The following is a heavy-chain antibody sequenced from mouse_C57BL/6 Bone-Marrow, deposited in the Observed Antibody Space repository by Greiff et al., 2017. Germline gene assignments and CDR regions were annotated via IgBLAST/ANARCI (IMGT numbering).Heavy chain of an antibody. CDR3: ARERYGYDGGFAY. V-gene: IGHV1-80*01. D-gene: IGHD2-2*01. CDR2: IYPGDGDT. Sequence: VKLVESGAELVKPGASVKISCKASGYAFSSYWMNWVKQRPGKGLEWIGQIYPGDGDTNYNGKFKGKATLTADKSSSTAYMQLSSLTSEDSAVYFCARERYGYDGGFAYWGQGTLVTVSA. J-gene: IGHJ3*01. CDR1: GYAFSSYW.